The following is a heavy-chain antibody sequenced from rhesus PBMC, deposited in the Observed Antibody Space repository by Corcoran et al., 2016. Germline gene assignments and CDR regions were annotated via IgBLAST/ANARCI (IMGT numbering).Heavy chain of an antibody. Sequence: EVQLVESGGGLAKPGGSLRLSCAASGFTFSDYYMHWGRQASGKGLEWVSRISNGGGSTWYADSVKGRFTISRENAKNTLYLQMDRLRAEDTAVYYCARVEVPYGSYDYWGQGVLVTVSS. J-gene: IGHJ4*01. CDR3: ARVEVPYGSYDY. V-gene: IGHV3-59*01. CDR1: GFTFSDYY. CDR2: ISNGGGST. D-gene: IGHD3-9*01.